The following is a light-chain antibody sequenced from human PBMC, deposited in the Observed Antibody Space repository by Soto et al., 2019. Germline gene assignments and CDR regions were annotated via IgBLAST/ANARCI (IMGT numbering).Light chain of an antibody. Sequence: DIQMTQSPSTLSGSVGDRVTITCRASQTISSWLAWYQQKPGKAPKLLIYKASTLKSGVPSRFSGSGSGTEFTLTISSLQPDDFATYYCQHYNSYLTFGGGTKVEIK. CDR3: QHYNSYLT. J-gene: IGKJ4*01. CDR1: QTISSW. CDR2: KAS. V-gene: IGKV1-5*03.